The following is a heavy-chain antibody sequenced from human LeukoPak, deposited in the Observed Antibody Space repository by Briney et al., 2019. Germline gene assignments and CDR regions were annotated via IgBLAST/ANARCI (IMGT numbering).Heavy chain of an antibody. V-gene: IGHV3-66*04. CDR2: IYSGGST. D-gene: IGHD1-26*01. CDR3: ARPKIATSREIYFDQ. J-gene: IGHJ4*02. CDR1: RFNVSSNY. Sequence: GGSLRLSCAASRFNVSSNYVSWVRQAPGKGLEWVSVIYSGGSTYYADSVKGRFTISRDNSKNTLYLQMNSLRAEDTAVYYCARPKIATSREIYFDQWGQGTLVTVSA.